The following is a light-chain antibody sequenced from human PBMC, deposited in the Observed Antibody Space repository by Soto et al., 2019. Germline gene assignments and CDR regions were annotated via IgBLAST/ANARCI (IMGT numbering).Light chain of an antibody. CDR2: DVS. V-gene: IGLV2-14*03. Sequence: QSVLTQPASVSGSPGQSITISCTGTSSDVGGYEYVSWYQQHPGKAPKRIIYDVSDRPSGVSNRFSGSKSGNTASLAISGLQAEDEADYYCSSYTTSSPGGVFGTGTKLTVL. CDR3: SSYTTSSPGGV. J-gene: IGLJ1*01. CDR1: SSDVGGYEY.